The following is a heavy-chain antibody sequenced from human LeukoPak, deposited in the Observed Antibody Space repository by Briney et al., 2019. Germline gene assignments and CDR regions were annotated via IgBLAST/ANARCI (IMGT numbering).Heavy chain of an antibody. CDR1: GFTFSSYA. CDR3: ARDKRSGESSEIDY. Sequence: GGSLRLSRAASGFTFSSYAMSWVRQAPGKGLEWVSAISGSGGSTYYADSVKGRFTVSRDNAKNTLNLQMNSLRAEDTAVYYCARDKRSGESSEIDYWGQGTLVTVSS. D-gene: IGHD3-10*01. CDR2: ISGSGGST. J-gene: IGHJ4*02. V-gene: IGHV3-23*01.